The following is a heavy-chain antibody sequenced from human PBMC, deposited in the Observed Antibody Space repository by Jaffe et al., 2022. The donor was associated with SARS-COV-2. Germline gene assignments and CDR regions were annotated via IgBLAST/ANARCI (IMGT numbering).Heavy chain of an antibody. D-gene: IGHD2-15*01. Sequence: QVQLVQSGAEVKKPGASVKVSCKASGYTFTSYDINWVRQATGQGLEWMGWMNPNSGNTGYAQKFQGRVTMTRNTSISTAYMELSSLRSEDTAVYYCAREGLELGYCSGGSCYNYYYYGMDVWGQGTTVTVSS. V-gene: IGHV1-8*01. J-gene: IGHJ6*02. CDR3: AREGLELGYCSGGSCYNYYYYGMDV. CDR2: MNPNSGNT. CDR1: GYTFTSYD.